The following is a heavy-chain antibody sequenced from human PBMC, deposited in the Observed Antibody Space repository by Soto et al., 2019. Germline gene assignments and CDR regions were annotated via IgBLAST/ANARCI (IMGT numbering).Heavy chain of an antibody. CDR1: GFTFGDYA. D-gene: IGHD6-19*01. CDR2: IRSKAYGGTT. Sequence: PGGSLRLSCTASGFTFGDYAMSWFRQAPGKGLEWVGFIRSKAYGGTTEYAASVKGRFTISRDDSKSIAYLQMNSLKTEDTAMYYCTRDYSSGWYPMYYFDYWGQGTLVTVSS. V-gene: IGHV3-49*03. J-gene: IGHJ4*02. CDR3: TRDYSSGWYPMYYFDY.